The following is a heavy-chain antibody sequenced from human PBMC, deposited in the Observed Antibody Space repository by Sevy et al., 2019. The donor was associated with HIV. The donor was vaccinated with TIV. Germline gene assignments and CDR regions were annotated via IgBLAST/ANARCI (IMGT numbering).Heavy chain of an antibody. J-gene: IGHJ4*02. CDR2: IIPIFGTA. CDR1: GGTFSSYA. Sequence: ASVKVSCKASGGTFSSYAISSVRQAPGQGLEWMGGIIPIFGTANYAQKFQGRVTITADESTSTAYMELSSLRSEDTAVYYCARTPSFREYYFDYWGQGTLVTVSS. V-gene: IGHV1-69*13. D-gene: IGHD3-16*01. CDR3: ARTPSFREYYFDY.